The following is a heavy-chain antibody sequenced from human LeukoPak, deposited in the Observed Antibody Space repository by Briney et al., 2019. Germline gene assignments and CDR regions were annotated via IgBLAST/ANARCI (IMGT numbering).Heavy chain of an antibody. V-gene: IGHV4-59*01. Sequence: SETLSLTCGVSGGAITNYYWNWIRQAPGKGLEWLGYIYYTGSTTYNPSVKSRITISLDTSKKQISLKLRSVTAADTAVYYCARDLTGYGELNAFDIWGQGTMVTVSS. CDR3: ARDLTGYGELNAFDI. J-gene: IGHJ3*02. D-gene: IGHD4-17*01. CDR1: GGAITNYY. CDR2: IYYTGST.